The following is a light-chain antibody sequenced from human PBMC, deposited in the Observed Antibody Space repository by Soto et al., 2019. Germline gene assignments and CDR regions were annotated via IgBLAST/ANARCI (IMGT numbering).Light chain of an antibody. J-gene: IGLJ1*01. CDR1: SSDVGDYNY. CDR2: EVS. CDR3: SSYTSSSTPYV. Sequence: QSVLTQPASVSGSPGQSITISCTGTSSDVGDYNYVSWYQQYPGKAPKLMIYEVSNRPSGVSNRFSGSKSGNTASLTISGLQAEDEAHYYCSSYTSSSTPYVFGTGTKVTVL. V-gene: IGLV2-14*01.